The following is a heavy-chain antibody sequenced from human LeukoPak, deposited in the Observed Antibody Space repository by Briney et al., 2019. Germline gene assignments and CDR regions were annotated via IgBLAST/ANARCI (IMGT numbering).Heavy chain of an antibody. CDR3: ARHDNWVSFYFDS. V-gene: IGHV4-61*05. CDR1: GGSISSSSYY. Sequence: PSETLSLTCTVSGGSISSSSYYWSWIRQPPGKGLEWIGYIYYSGSTNYNPSLKSRVTISVDTSRNQFSLQLSSVTAADTAMYYCARHDNWVSFYFDSWGQGTLVTVSS. J-gene: IGHJ4*02. CDR2: IYYSGST. D-gene: IGHD1-20*01.